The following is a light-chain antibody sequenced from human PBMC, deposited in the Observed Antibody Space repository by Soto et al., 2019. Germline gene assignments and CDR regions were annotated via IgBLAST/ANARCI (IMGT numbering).Light chain of an antibody. Sequence: EIVLTQSPGTLSLSPGERATLSCRASQSVSSSSLAWYQQKPGQAPRLLVYGASSRATGIPDRFSGSGSGTDFTLTISRLEPEDFAVYDCQQYGGSPLVTFGQGTKLEIK. CDR3: QQYGGSPLVT. V-gene: IGKV3-20*01. CDR1: QSVSSSS. CDR2: GAS. J-gene: IGKJ2*01.